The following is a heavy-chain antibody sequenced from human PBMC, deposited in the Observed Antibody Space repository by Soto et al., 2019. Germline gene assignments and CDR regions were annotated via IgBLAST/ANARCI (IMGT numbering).Heavy chain of an antibody. D-gene: IGHD3-22*01. J-gene: IGHJ4*02. CDR1: GDSISSYY. CDR3: SSGYN. Sequence: SETLSLTCAVSGDSISSYYCMWIRQPPGKGLESIGYLYYGRSANYNPSLKSRVTLSVDTSTNQCSLTLSSMTAAAMVLLRDSSGYNWGQGTLVTVSS. CDR2: LYYGRSA. V-gene: IGHV4-59*01.